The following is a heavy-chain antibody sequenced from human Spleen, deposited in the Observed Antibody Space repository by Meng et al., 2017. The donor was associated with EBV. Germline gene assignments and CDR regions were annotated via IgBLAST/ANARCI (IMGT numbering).Heavy chain of an antibody. CDR1: GFTFSNYW. D-gene: IGHD3-3*02. J-gene: IGHJ4*02. V-gene: IGHV3-74*01. Sequence: GRLVEAGGALVQPGGSLRLSCADSGFTFSNYWMNWVRQAPGKGLVWISRINEDGRTTTYADSVKGRFTISRDNTKNTLYLQMNSLRVEDTALYFCSRDLAGPYDDWGQGTLVTVSS. CDR2: INEDGRTT. CDR3: SRDLAGPYDD.